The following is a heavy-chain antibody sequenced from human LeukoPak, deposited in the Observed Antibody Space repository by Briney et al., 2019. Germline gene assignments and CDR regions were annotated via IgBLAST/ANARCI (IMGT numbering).Heavy chain of an antibody. Sequence: SVKVSCKASGGTFSSYAISWVRQAPGQGLEWMGRIIPIFGTANYAQKFQGRVTMTEDTSTDTAYMELSSLRSEDTAVYYCATGIAVAGYDYWGQGTLVTVSS. CDR2: IIPIFGTA. CDR1: GGTFSSYA. CDR3: ATGIAVAGYDY. D-gene: IGHD6-19*01. V-gene: IGHV1-69*06. J-gene: IGHJ4*02.